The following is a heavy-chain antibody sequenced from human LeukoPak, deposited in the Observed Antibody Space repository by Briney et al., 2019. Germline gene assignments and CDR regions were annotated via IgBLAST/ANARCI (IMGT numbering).Heavy chain of an antibody. CDR3: ARGRRYSSSWYWFDP. CDR2: MNPNSGNT. Sequence: PSVKVSCKASGYTFTSYDINWVRQATGQGLEWMGWMNPNSGNTGYAQKFQGRVTMTRNTSISTAYMELSSLRSEDTAVYYCARGRRYSSSWYWFDPWGQGTLVTVSS. V-gene: IGHV1-8*01. J-gene: IGHJ5*02. CDR1: GYTFTSYD. D-gene: IGHD6-13*01.